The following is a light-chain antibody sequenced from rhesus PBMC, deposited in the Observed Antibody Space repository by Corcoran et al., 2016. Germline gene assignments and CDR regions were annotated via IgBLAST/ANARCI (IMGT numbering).Light chain of an antibody. CDR1: QSISSW. V-gene: IGKV1-22*01. Sequence: DIQMTQSPSSLSASIGDTVTITCRASQSISSWLAWYQQKPGKGPKTLIYKASRLQSGVPSRFSGSGSGTDFKLTISSLQSEDFTTYYCQQYSSDPFTFGPGTKLDI. CDR2: KAS. J-gene: IGKJ3*01. CDR3: QQYSSDPFT.